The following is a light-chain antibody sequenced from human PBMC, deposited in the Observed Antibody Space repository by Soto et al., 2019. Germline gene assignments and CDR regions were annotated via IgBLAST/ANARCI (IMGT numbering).Light chain of an antibody. CDR3: QSCDTSLSVV. J-gene: IGLJ2*01. CDR2: GNS. V-gene: IGLV1-40*01. Sequence: QSVLTQPPSVSGAPGQRVTITCTGSSSDIGAGFDVHWYQQLPGTAPKLLIYGNSNRPSGVPDRFSGSKSGTSASLGISGLQAEDEADYYCQSCDTSLSVVFGGGTKLTVL. CDR1: SSDIGAGFD.